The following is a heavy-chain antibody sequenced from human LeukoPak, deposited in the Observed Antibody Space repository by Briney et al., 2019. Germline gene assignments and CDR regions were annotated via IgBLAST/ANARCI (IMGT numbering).Heavy chain of an antibody. D-gene: IGHD4-17*01. CDR2: ISSGGSYI. CDR3: ASHDYGDYKYFDC. J-gene: IGHJ4*02. CDR1: GFTFSSFS. V-gene: IGHV3-21*01. Sequence: WGVLRLSCAASGFTFSSFSMSWVRQAPGKGLEWVSCISSGGSYIYYADSVKGRFTISRDNAKNSLYLQMNSLRAEDTAVYYCASHDYGDYKYFDCWGQGTLVTVSS.